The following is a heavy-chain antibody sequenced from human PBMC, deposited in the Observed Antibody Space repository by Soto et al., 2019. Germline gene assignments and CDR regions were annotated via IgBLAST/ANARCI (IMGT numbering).Heavy chain of an antibody. D-gene: IGHD3-3*01. J-gene: IGHJ6*03. CDR2: INHSGST. V-gene: IGHV4-34*01. CDR3: ASSRGYYDFWSGYPNIGHYYYMDV. CDR1: GGSFSGYY. Sequence: SETLSLTCAVYGGSFSGYYWSWIRQPPGKGLEWIGEINHSGSTNYNPSLKSRVTISVDTSKNQFSLKLSSVTAADTAVYYCASSRGYYDFWSGYPNIGHYYYMDVWGKGTTVTVSS.